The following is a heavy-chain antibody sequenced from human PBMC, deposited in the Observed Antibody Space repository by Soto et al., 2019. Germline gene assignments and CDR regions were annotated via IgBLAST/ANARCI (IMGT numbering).Heavy chain of an antibody. CDR2: ISYDGSNK. D-gene: IGHD6-19*01. CDR3: ARDRGIAVAGSYYYGMDV. Sequence: GGSLRLSCAASGFTFSSYAMHWVRQAPGKGLEWVAVISYDGSNKYYADSVKGRFTISRDNSKNTLYLQMNSLRAEDTAVYYCARDRGIAVAGSYYYGMDVWGQGTTVTVSS. J-gene: IGHJ6*02. V-gene: IGHV3-30-3*01. CDR1: GFTFSSYA.